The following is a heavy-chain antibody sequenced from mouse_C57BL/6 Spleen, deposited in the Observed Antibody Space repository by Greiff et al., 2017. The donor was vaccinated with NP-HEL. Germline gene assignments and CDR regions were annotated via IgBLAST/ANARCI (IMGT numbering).Heavy chain of an antibody. Sequence: EVKVVESGGDLVKPGGSLKLSCAASGFTFSSYGMSWVRQTPDKRLEWVATISSGGSYTYYPDSVKGRFTISRDNAKNTLYLQMSSLKSEDTAMYYCARHGTGTGTPFDYWGQGTTLTVSS. CDR2: ISSGGSYT. D-gene: IGHD4-1*01. CDR1: GFTFSSYG. V-gene: IGHV5-6*01. J-gene: IGHJ2*01. CDR3: ARHGTGTGTPFDY.